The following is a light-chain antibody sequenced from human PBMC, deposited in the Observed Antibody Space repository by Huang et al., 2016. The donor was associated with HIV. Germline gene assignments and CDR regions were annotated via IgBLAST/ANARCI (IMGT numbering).Light chain of an antibody. CDR2: AKS. CDR3: QQYYNNPPWT. Sequence: DIQMTQSPSSLSASVGDRVTITCRASQGISNSVAWYQQRPGKAPKLLLYAKSRWETGAPSRFSGSRSGKEYTLTISSLQPEDLATYYCQQYYNNPPWTFGQGTKVEIK. J-gene: IGKJ1*01. CDR1: QGISNS. V-gene: IGKV1-NL1*01.